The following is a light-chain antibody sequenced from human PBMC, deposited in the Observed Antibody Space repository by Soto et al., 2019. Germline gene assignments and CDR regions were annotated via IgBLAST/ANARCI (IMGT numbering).Light chain of an antibody. CDR2: AAS. J-gene: IGKJ1*01. Sequence: DIQMTQSPSSLSASVGDRVTITCRASQSISSYLNWYQQKPGKAPKLLIYAASSLQSGVPSRFSGSGSGTVLTLTISSLQPEDFAPYYCQQSYSTPWTFGKGTKVEIK. V-gene: IGKV1-39*01. CDR1: QSISSY. CDR3: QQSYSTPWT.